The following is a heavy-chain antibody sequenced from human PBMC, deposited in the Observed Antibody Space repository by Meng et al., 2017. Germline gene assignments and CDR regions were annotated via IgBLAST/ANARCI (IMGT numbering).Heavy chain of an antibody. Sequence: AQVAESGGGLVPPGGSLKLSCAASGFTFSGSAMHWVRQSSGKGLEWVGRIRSKANNYATAYAASVIGRFTISRDDSKNTAYLQMNSLKTEDTAVYYCSRLETTAFDYWGQGILVTVSS. V-gene: IGHV3-73*02. CDR3: SRLETTAFDY. D-gene: IGHD4-17*01. CDR2: IRSKANNYAT. CDR1: GFTFSGSA. J-gene: IGHJ4*02.